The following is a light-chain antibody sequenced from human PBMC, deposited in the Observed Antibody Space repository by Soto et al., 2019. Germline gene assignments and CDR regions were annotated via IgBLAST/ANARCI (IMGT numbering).Light chain of an antibody. CDR2: NTN. Sequence: QAVVTQAPSLTVSPGGTVSLTCSSSTGAVTSEHYAYWFQQKPGQAPRTLIYNTNNKQSWTPARFSGSLLGGKAALTLSGAQPEDEAEYYCLLSYSGPRVFGGGTKLTVL. J-gene: IGLJ3*02. V-gene: IGLV7-46*01. CDR3: LLSYSGPRV. CDR1: TGAVTSEHY.